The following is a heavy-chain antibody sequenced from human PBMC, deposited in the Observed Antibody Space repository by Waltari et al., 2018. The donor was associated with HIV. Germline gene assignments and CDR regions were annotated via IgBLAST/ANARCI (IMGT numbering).Heavy chain of an antibody. D-gene: IGHD6-13*01. J-gene: IGHJ6*01. CDR1: GFTFSAYY. V-gene: IGHV3-11*01. CDR2: ITGSGNTI. CDR3: ARDRPRGAALFYYGMDV. Sequence: QVHLVESGGGLVKTGGSLRLSCAASGFTFSAYYMTWIRHAPGKGLEWVSYITGSGNTIYYGDSVKCRFTISRDNAKNSLFLQMNSLRAEDTAVYYCARDRPRGAALFYYGMDV.